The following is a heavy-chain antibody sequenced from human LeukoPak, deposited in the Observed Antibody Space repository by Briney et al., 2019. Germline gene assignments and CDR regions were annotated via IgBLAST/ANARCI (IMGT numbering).Heavy chain of an antibody. CDR3: ARASAVAGTRHY. Sequence: PGGSLRLSCAASGFTFSSYSTNWVRQAPGKGLEWVSSISSSSSYRYYADSVKGRFTISRDNAKNSLYLQMNSPRAEDTAVYYCARASAVAGTRHYWGQGTLVTVSS. CDR2: ISSSSSYR. J-gene: IGHJ4*02. D-gene: IGHD6-19*01. V-gene: IGHV3-21*01. CDR1: GFTFSSYS.